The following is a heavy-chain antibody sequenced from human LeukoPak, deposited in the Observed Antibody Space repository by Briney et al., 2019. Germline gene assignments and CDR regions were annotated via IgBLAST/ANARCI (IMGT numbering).Heavy chain of an antibody. CDR2: IYYSGST. J-gene: IGHJ4*02. V-gene: IGHV4-61*10. Sequence: PSETLSLTCIVSGGSINNESYSWTWIRQPAGKGLEWIGYIYYSGSTNYNPSLKSRVTISVDTSKNQFSLKLSSVTAADTAVYYCAREGVITMIRGVNFGYWGQGTLITVSS. D-gene: IGHD3-10*01. CDR1: GGSINNESYS. CDR3: AREGVITMIRGVNFGY.